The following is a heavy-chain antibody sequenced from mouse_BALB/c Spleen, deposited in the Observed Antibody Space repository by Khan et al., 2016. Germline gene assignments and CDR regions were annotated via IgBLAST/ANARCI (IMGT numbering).Heavy chain of an antibody. CDR3: SRNPYGARYGALDY. V-gene: IGHV1-63*02. J-gene: IGHJ4*01. CDR2: IYPGGDYT. Sequence: QVQLQQSGAELARPGTSVKMSCKVAGYIFTDYWLGWVKQRPGHGLEWIGDIYPGGDYTNYNEKCKGKATLTAATSSSTPYMQLSSLTSGDAAIYFCSRNPYGARYGALDYWGPGTSVTVSS. D-gene: IGHD1-1*02. CDR1: GYIFTDYW.